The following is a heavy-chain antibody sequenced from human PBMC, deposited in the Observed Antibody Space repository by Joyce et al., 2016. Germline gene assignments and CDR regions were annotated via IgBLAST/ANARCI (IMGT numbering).Heavy chain of an antibody. CDR3: ARDEKGPGYKGAFDY. D-gene: IGHD5-24*01. CDR2: INPRTASA. J-gene: IGHJ4*02. Sequence: QVQLVQSGAEMKNPGASVKVSCKTSGYIFGYFYLLWVRQAPGQGLAWMGLINPRTASASYAQGFQGRVTMTRDTSTDAVHMELNSVSSEDTAIYCCARDEKGPGYKGAFDYWGQGTLVTVSS. CDR1: GYIFGYFY. V-gene: IGHV1-46*01.